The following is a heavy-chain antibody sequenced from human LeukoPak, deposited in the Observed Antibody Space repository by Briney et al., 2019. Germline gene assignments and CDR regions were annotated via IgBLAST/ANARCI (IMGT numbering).Heavy chain of an antibody. CDR1: RGTFSSYA. CDR2: IIPIFGTA. D-gene: IGHD3-22*01. V-gene: IGHV1-69*15. CDR3: ATADSSGYFSNAFDI. Sequence: SVKVSCKASRGTFSSYAISWVRQAPGQGLEWMGRIIPIFGTANYAQKFQGRVTITADESTSTAYMELSSLRSDDTAVYYCATADSSGYFSNAFDIWGQGTMVTVSS. J-gene: IGHJ3*02.